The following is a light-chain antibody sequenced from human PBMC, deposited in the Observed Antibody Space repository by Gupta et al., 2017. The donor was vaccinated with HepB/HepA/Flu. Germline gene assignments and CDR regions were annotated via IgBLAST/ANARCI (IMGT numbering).Light chain of an antibody. CDR2: DAS. CDR3: QQRSNWPLQLT. V-gene: IGKV3-11*01. J-gene: IGKJ4*01. Sequence: EIVLTQSPATLSLSPGERATLSCRASQSVSSYSAWYQQKPGQAPRLLIYDASNRATGIPARFSGSGSGTDFTLTISSLEPEDFAVYYCQQRSNWPLQLTFGGGTKVEIK. CDR1: QSVSSY.